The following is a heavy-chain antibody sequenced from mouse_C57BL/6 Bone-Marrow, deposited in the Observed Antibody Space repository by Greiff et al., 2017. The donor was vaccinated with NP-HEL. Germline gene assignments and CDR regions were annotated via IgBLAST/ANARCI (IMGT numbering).Heavy chain of an antibody. Sequence: QVQLQQPGAELVRPGTSVKLSCKASGYTFTSYWMHWVKQRPGQGLEWIGVIDPSDSYTNYNQKFKGKATLTVDTSSSTAYMQLSSLTSEDSAVYYCARNIYYYGSSYCAMDYWGQGTSVTVSS. D-gene: IGHD1-1*01. CDR1: GYTFTSYW. J-gene: IGHJ4*01. CDR2: IDPSDSYT. V-gene: IGHV1-59*01. CDR3: ARNIYYYGSSYCAMDY.